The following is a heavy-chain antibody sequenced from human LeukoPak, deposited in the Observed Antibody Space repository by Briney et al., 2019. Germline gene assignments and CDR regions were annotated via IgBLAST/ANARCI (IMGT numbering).Heavy chain of an antibody. CDR2: IYYSGST. J-gene: IGHJ4*02. D-gene: IGHD1-26*01. Sequence: SETLSLTCTFSGGSISTNGYYWGWIRQPPGKGLEWIGSIYYSGSTYYNPSLKSRVTISVDTSKNQFSLKLSSVTAADTAVYYCARPEVGATRGLDYWGQGTLVTVSS. CDR1: GGSISTNGYY. CDR3: ARPEVGATRGLDY. V-gene: IGHV4-39*01.